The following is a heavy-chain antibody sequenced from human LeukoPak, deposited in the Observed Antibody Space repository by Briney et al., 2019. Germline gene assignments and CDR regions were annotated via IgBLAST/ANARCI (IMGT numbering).Heavy chain of an antibody. D-gene: IGHD3-22*01. V-gene: IGHV4-34*01. CDR2: INHSGST. Sequence: KASETLSLTCAVYGGSLSGYYWSWIRQPPGKGLEWIGEINHSGSTNYNPSLKSRVTISVDTSKNQFSLKLSSVTAADTAVYYCARDYYDSSGYYYGMDVWGQGTTVTVSS. J-gene: IGHJ6*02. CDR3: ARDYYDSSGYYYGMDV. CDR1: GGSLSGYY.